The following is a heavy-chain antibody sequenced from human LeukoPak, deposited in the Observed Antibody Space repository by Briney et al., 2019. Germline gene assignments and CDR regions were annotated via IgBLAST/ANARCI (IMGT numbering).Heavy chain of an antibody. V-gene: IGHV3-9*01. CDR3: AKDLATELNAFDI. J-gene: IGHJ3*02. CDR1: GFTVDDYA. CDR2: ISWNSGSI. Sequence: GRSLRLSCAASGFTVDDYAMHWVRQAPGKGLEWVSGISWNSGSIGYADSVKGRFTISRDNAKNSLYLQMNSLRAEDTALYYCAKDLATELNAFDIWGQGTMVTVSS. D-gene: IGHD3-10*01.